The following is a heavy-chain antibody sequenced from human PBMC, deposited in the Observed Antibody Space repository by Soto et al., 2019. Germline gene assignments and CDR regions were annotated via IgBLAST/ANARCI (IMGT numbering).Heavy chain of an antibody. CDR1: GFTFSSYS. CDR3: ARYSPAMAGNFDY. J-gene: IGHJ4*02. CDR2: ISSSSSYI. V-gene: IGHV3-21*01. Sequence: EVQLVESGGGLVKPGGSLRLSCAASGFTFSSYSMNWVRQAPGKGLEWVSSISSSSSYIYYADSVKGRFTISRDNAKNSLYLQMNSLRAEDTAVYYCARYSPAMAGNFDYWGQGTLVTVSS. D-gene: IGHD5-18*01.